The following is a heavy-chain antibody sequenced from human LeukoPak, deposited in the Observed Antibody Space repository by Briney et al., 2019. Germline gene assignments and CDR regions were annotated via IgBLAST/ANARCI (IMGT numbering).Heavy chain of an antibody. CDR1: GFTFSSYE. Sequence: PGESLRLSCAASGFTFSSYEMNWVRQAPGKGLEWVSYISSSGSTIYYADSVKGRFTISRDNAKNSLYLQMNSLRAEDTAVYYCARDGETSNWGVLFRGQGTLVTVSS. J-gene: IGHJ4*02. V-gene: IGHV3-48*03. CDR2: ISSSGSTI. D-gene: IGHD7-27*01. CDR3: ARDGETSNWGVLF.